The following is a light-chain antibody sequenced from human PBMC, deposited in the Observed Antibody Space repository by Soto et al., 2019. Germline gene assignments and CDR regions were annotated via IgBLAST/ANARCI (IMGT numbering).Light chain of an antibody. J-gene: IGKJ4*01. CDR1: QSFSSN. V-gene: IGKV3-15*01. CDR3: QQYYNWPLT. CDR2: XKS. Sequence: EIVLTQSPATLSVSPGERATLSCRASQSFSSNVAWYQKXXGQDTXXXXYXKSXXXTGIPAXFSGSGYGKEFTLTISSLQSEDFAVYYCQQYYNWPLTFGGGTKVEIK.